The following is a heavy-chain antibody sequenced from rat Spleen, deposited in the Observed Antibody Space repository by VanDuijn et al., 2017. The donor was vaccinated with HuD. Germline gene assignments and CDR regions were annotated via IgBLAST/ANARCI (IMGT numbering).Heavy chain of an antibody. Sequence: EVQLVESGGGLVQPGRSMKLSCVVSGFTFSSFPMAWVRQAPTKGLEWVATISYDGSSTYYRDSVKGRFTISRDNAKSTLYLQMDSLRSEDTATYYCARQWDYWGQGVMVTVSS. V-gene: IGHV5-46*01. CDR1: GFTFSSFP. CDR3: ARQWDY. J-gene: IGHJ2*01. CDR2: ISYDGSST.